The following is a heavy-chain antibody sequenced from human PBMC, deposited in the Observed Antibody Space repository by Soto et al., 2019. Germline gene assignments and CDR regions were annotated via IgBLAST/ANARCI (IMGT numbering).Heavy chain of an antibody. Sequence: SETLSLTCTVSGGSISDYYWSWMRQPPGKGLEWIGYIFSSGSTNYNPSLKSQVTISVDTSKNQFSLKLSSVTAADTAVYYCARQMRGATISIYYYGMDVWGQGTTVTVSS. V-gene: IGHV4-59*01. CDR3: ARQMRGATISIYYYGMDV. D-gene: IGHD1-26*01. J-gene: IGHJ6*02. CDR1: GGSISDYY. CDR2: IFSSGST.